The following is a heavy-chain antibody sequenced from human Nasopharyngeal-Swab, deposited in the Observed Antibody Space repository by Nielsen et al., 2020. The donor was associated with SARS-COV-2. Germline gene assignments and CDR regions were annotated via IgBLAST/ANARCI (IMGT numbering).Heavy chain of an antibody. CDR1: GFTFSTYN. J-gene: IGHJ4*02. CDR2: ISGRTTYI. CDR3: ARGGQQPL. D-gene: IGHD6-13*01. Sequence: LSLTCAASGFTFSTYNMHWVRQAPGKGLEWASSISGRTTYIYYADSMKGRFTISRDNAKNSLYLQMSSLRAEDTAIYYCARGGQQPLWGQGTLVTVSS. V-gene: IGHV3-21*01.